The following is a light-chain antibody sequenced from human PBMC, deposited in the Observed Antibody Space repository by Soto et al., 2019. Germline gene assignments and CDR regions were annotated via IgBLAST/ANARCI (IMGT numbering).Light chain of an antibody. J-gene: IGLJ2*01. Sequence: QSALTQPPSASGTPGQRVAISCSGSSSNIGSNTVNWYQQLPGTAPKLLIYSNNQRPSGVPDRFSASKSGTSASLAISGLQSEDEADYYCAAWDDGLNGSVVFGGGTKLTVL. CDR3: AAWDDGLNGSVV. CDR1: SSNIGSNT. V-gene: IGLV1-44*01. CDR2: SNN.